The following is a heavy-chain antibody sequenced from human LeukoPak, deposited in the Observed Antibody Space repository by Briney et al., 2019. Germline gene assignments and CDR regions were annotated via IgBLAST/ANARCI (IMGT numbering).Heavy chain of an antibody. V-gene: IGHV3-9*01. CDR1: GFTFDDYA. D-gene: IGHD6-6*01. CDR2: ISWNSRKI. CDR3: AKDTSSSSSFFYLDV. Sequence: GGSLRLSCAASGFTFDDYAMHWVRHAPGKGLEWVSGISWNSRKIDYADSVRGRFTISRDNDKNSVYLQMNSLTAEDTALYYCAKDTSSSSSFFYLDVWGKGTAVTVSS. J-gene: IGHJ6*03.